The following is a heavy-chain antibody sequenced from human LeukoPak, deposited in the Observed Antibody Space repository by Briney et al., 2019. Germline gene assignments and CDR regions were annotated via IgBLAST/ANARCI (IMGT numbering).Heavy chain of an antibody. CDR3: ARVLIVGATSWFDP. D-gene: IGHD1-26*01. CDR2: ISSNGGST. J-gene: IGHJ5*02. CDR1: GFTFSSYA. Sequence: GGSLRLSCAASGFTFSSYAMHWVRQAPGKGLEYVSAISSNGGSTYYANSVKGRFTISRDNSKNTLYLQMGSLRAEDMAVYYCARVLIVGATSWFDPWGQGTLVTVSS. V-gene: IGHV3-64*01.